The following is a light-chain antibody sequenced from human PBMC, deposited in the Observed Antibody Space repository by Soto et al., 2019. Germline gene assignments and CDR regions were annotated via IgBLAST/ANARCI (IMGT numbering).Light chain of an antibody. CDR3: TSWTTSTTMI. CDR1: SSDIGAYNF. CDR2: DVN. Sequence: QSVLTQPASVSGSPGQSITISCTGTSSDIGAYNFVSWYQQHPGKAPKLMLYDVNIRPSGASNRFSGSKSGNTASLTISGLQAEDEADYYCTSWTTSTTMIFGGGTQLTVL. V-gene: IGLV2-14*03. J-gene: IGLJ2*01.